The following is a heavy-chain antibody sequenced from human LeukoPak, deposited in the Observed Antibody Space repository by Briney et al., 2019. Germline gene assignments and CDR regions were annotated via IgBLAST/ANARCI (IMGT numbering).Heavy chain of an antibody. CDR2: ISSSGSA. D-gene: IGHD3-10*01. CDR3: ARHLKHFGSGNSLNWFDP. V-gene: IGHV4-39*01. CDR1: GGSISTSTYY. J-gene: IGHJ5*02. Sequence: SETLSLTCTVSGGSISTSTYYWGWIRQPPGQGQEWIATISSSGSAYYTASLKSRVAISVDTSKNQFSLKLSSVTAADTAVYYCARHLKHFGSGNSLNWFDPWGQGTLVTVSS.